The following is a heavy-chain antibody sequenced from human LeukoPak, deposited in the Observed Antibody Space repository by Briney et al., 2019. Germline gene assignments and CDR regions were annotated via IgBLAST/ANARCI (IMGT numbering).Heavy chain of an antibody. V-gene: IGHV3-21*01. D-gene: IGHD6-19*01. CDR2: ISSSSSYI. CDR1: GFTFSSYS. J-gene: IGHJ6*02. CDR3: ARGERGDSSGWYYYYYYGMDV. Sequence: GGSLRLSCAASGFTFSSYSMNWVRQAPGKGLEWVSSISSSSSYIYYADSVKGRFTISRDNAKNSLYLQMNSLRAEDTAVYYCARGERGDSSGWYYYYYYGMDVWGQGTTVTVSS.